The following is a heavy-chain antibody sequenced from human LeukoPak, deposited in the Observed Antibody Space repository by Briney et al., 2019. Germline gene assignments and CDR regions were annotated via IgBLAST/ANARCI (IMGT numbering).Heavy chain of an antibody. Sequence: SETLSLTCTVSGDPISSYYWSWIRQPAGKGLEWIGRIYTSGTTNYNSSLKSRLTMPVDTSKNQFSLKLSSVTAADTAVYYCARLGSSGSAQYFQDWGQGTLVTVSS. V-gene: IGHV4-4*07. CDR3: ARLGSSGSAQYFQD. CDR1: GDPISSYY. D-gene: IGHD6-19*01. CDR2: IYTSGTT. J-gene: IGHJ1*01.